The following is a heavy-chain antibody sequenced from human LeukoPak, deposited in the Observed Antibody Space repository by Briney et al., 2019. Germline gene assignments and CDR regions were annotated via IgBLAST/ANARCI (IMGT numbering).Heavy chain of an antibody. D-gene: IGHD2-21*02. CDR2: IYYSGST. Sequence: NSSETLSLTCTVSSDSIYSSNYYWGWIRQPPGKGLEWIGRIYYSGSTYYNSSLKSRVTISVDTSKNQFSLKLSSLAAADTAVYYCARAAYCGGDCYLFDYWGQGTLVTVFS. V-gene: IGHV4-39*01. J-gene: IGHJ4*02. CDR3: ARAAYCGGDCYLFDY. CDR1: SDSIYSSNYY.